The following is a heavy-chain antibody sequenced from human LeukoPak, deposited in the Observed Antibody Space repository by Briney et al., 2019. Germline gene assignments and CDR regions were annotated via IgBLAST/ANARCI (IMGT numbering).Heavy chain of an antibody. V-gene: IGHV4-38-2*02. CDR1: AYSISSGYY. CDR3: ARTEPSSSSYWFDP. Sequence: SETLFLTCTVSAYSISSGYYWGWIRQPPGKGLEWIGSIHHSGSTYYNPSLKSRVIISVDTSRNQFSLKLSSVAAADTAVYYCARTEPSSSSYWFDPWGQGTLVTVSS. CDR2: IHHSGST. D-gene: IGHD6-6*01. J-gene: IGHJ5*02.